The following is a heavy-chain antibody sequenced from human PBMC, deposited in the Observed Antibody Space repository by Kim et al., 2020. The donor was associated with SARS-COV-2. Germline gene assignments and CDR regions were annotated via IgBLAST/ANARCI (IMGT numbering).Heavy chain of an antibody. CDR3: ATAVSGGSGSYYYPHFDL. V-gene: IGHV1-24*01. D-gene: IGHD3-10*01. CDR2: FDPEDGET. J-gene: IGHJ2*01. CDR1: GYTLTELS. Sequence: ASVKVSCKVSGYTLTELSMHWVRQAPGKGLEWMGGFDPEDGETIYAQKFQGRVTMTEDTSTDTAYMELSSLRSEDTAVYYCATAVSGGSGSYYYPHFDLWGRGTLVTVSS.